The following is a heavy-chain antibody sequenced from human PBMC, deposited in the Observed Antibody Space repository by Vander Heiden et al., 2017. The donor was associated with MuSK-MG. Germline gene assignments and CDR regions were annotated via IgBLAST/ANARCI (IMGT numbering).Heavy chain of an antibody. CDR3: VRVWVVKFRDDAFDA. V-gene: IGHV3-21*02. CDR1: GFTFSIYT. CDR2: ISSSSGSI. D-gene: IGHD3-22*01. Sequence: EVQLVESGGTLVKPGRSLTLSCAVSGFTFSIYTMHWVRQAPGKGLEWVSSISSSSGSIYYADSVKGRFIISRDNARKLLFLQMNSLRDEDTAIYYCVRVWVVKFRDDAFDAWGQGTRVTVSS. J-gene: IGHJ3*01.